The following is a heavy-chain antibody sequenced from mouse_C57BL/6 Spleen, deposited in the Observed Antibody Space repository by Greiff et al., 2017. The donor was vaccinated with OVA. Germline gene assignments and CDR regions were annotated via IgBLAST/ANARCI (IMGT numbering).Heavy chain of an antibody. Sequence: VHLVESGAELARPGASVKLSCKASGYTFTSYGISWVKQRTGQGLEWIGEIYPRSGNTYYNEKFKGKATLTADKSSSTAYMELRSLTSEDSAVYFCARERDYDYDWYFDVWGTGTTVTVSS. V-gene: IGHV1-81*01. CDR2: IYPRSGNT. J-gene: IGHJ1*03. CDR1: GYTFTSYG. D-gene: IGHD2-4*01. CDR3: ARERDYDYDWYFDV.